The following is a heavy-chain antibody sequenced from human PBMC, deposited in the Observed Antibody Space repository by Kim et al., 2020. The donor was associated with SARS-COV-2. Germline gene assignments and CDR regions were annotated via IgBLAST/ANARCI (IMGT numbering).Heavy chain of an antibody. J-gene: IGHJ3*02. V-gene: IGHV1-69*01. CDR3: YYGSGSYFDAFDI. D-gene: IGHD3-10*01. Sequence: YAQKFQGRVTITADESTSTAYMELSSLRSEDTAVYYCYYGSGSYFDAFDIWGQGTMVTVSS.